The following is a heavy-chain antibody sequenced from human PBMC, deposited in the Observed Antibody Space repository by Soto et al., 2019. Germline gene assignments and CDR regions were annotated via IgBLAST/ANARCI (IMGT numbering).Heavy chain of an antibody. J-gene: IGHJ4*02. CDR1: GFTFSSYA. V-gene: IGHV3-30*04. CDR3: ARADISSWEIDY. CDR2: ISYDGSNK. Sequence: GGSLRLSCAASGFTFSSYAMHWVRQAPGKGLEWVAVISYDGSNKYYADSVKGRFTISRDNSKNTLYLQMNSLRAEDTAVYYCARADISSWEIDYWGQGTLVTVS. D-gene: IGHD6-13*01.